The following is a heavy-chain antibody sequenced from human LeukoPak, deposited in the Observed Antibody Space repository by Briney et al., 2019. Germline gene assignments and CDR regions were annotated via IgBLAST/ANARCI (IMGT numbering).Heavy chain of an antibody. D-gene: IGHD3-22*01. V-gene: IGHV4-39*01. CDR3: ARLPSTYYYDSSGYFDY. J-gene: IGHJ4*02. Sequence: SETLSLTCTVSGGSINSSSSYWGWIRQPPGKGLEWIGSIYYSGSTYYNPSLKSRVTISVDTSKNQFSLKLSSVTAADTAVYYCARLPSTYYYDSSGYFDYWGQGTLVTVSS. CDR1: GGSINSSSSY. CDR2: IYYSGST.